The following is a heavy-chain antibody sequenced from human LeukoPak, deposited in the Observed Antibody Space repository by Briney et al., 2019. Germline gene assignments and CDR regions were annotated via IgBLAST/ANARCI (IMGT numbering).Heavy chain of an antibody. CDR3: ARAPGYGGKLGGPCSVYYYYGMDV. CDR2: IIPILGIA. D-gene: IGHD4-23*01. Sequence: SVKVSCKASGGTFSSYAISWVRQAPGQGLEWMGRIIPILGIANYAQKFQGRVTITADKSTSTAYMELSSLRSEDTAVYYCARAPGYGGKLGGPCSVYYYYGMDVWGQGTTVTVSS. CDR1: GGTFSSYA. V-gene: IGHV1-69*04. J-gene: IGHJ6*02.